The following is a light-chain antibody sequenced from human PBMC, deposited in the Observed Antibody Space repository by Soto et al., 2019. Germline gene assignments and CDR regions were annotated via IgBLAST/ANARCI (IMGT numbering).Light chain of an antibody. V-gene: IGKV1-33*01. J-gene: IGKJ5*01. CDR2: DAS. Sequence: DIEMTQSPSSLSASVGDRVTITCQASQDISNYLNWYQQKTGRAPKLLIYDASNLESGVSSRFSGSRSGTDFSLTINSLQPDDFATYHCQQYDDFPLTFGQGTRLEIK. CDR1: QDISNY. CDR3: QQYDDFPLT.